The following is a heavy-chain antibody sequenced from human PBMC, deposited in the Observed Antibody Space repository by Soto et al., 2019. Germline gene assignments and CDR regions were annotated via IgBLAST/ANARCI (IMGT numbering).Heavy chain of an antibody. D-gene: IGHD1-1*01. CDR1: GDSSSKYT. V-gene: IGHV1-69*13. J-gene: IGHJ4*02. CDR3: ARGRGLYNSGRSQLDS. Sequence: SVKVSCKASGDSSSKYTVNWVRQAPRQGLEWMGGIIPRFGTTNYAPTLQDRVTITADESMNTVYMELSSLRSEDTALYYCARGRGLYNSGRSQLDSWGQGTLVTVSS. CDR2: IIPRFGTT.